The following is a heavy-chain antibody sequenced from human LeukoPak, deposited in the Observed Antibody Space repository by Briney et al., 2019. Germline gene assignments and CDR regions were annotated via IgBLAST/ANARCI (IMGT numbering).Heavy chain of an antibody. CDR1: GFTFSSYS. V-gene: IGHV3-21*04. J-gene: IGHJ4*02. CDR3: ASLNYGDYV. Sequence: PGGSLRLSCAASGFTFSSYSMNWVRQAPGKGLEWVSCISSSSRYIYFADSVKGRFTISRDNAKNSLNLQMNSLRAEDTAVYYCASLNYGDYVGGQGTLVTVSS. D-gene: IGHD4-17*01. CDR2: ISSSSRYI.